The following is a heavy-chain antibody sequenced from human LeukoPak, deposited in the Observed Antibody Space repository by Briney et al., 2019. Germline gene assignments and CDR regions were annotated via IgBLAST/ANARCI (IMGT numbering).Heavy chain of an antibody. Sequence: GGTLRLSCAASGFTFSSYSMNWVRQAPGKGLEWVSSISSSSSYIYYADSVKGRFTISRDNAKNSLYLQMNSLRAEDTAVYYCARERSIAARGWFDPWGQGTLVTVPS. J-gene: IGHJ5*02. CDR3: ARERSIAARGWFDP. D-gene: IGHD6-6*01. V-gene: IGHV3-21*01. CDR1: GFTFSSYS. CDR2: ISSSSSYI.